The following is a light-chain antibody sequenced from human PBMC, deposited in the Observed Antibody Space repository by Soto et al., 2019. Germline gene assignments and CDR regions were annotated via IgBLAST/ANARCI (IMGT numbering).Light chain of an antibody. CDR3: ATWDGRLPGEV. Sequence: QSVLTQSPSVSAAPGQTGTISCSGSSSNIGNNYVSWYQQLPGTAPKLLIYDNNKRPSGIPDRFSGSKSGTSGTLDITGLQTGDEADYYCATWDGRLPGEVFGGGTKLTVL. V-gene: IGLV1-51*01. CDR1: SSNIGNNY. J-gene: IGLJ2*01. CDR2: DNN.